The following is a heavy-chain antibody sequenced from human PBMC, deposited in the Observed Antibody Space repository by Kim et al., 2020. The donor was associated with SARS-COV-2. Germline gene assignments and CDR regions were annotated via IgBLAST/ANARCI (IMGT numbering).Heavy chain of an antibody. CDR2: INHSGST. CDR1: GGSFSGYY. V-gene: IGHV4-34*01. D-gene: IGHD4-4*01. Sequence: SETLSLTCAVYGGSFSGYYWSWIRQPPGKGLEWIGEINHSGSTNYNPSLKSRVTISVDTSKNQFSLKLSSVTAADTAVYYCARDYRYGMDVWGQGTTVTV. J-gene: IGHJ6*02. CDR3: ARDYRYGMDV.